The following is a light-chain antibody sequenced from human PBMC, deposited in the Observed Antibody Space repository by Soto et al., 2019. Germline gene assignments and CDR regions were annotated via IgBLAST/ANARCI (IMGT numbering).Light chain of an antibody. Sequence: EIGFTQSPGTLSLSPGERATLSCRASQSVSSSYLAWYQQKPGQAPRLLIYGASSRATGIPDRFSGSGSGTDFTLTISRLEPEDFAVYYCRQYGSSPLTFGGGTKV. J-gene: IGKJ4*01. CDR3: RQYGSSPLT. V-gene: IGKV3-20*01. CDR2: GAS. CDR1: QSVSSSY.